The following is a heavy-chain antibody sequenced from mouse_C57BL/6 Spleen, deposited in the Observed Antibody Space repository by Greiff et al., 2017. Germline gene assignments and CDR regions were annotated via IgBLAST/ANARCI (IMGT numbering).Heavy chain of an antibody. V-gene: IGHV5-6*01. CDR1: GFTFSSYG. J-gene: IGHJ2*01. D-gene: IGHD1-1*01. CDR2: ISRGGSYT. CDR3: ARQVYYYGSSYGGGY. Sequence: EVKLVESGGDLVKPGGSLKLSCAASGFTFSSYGMSWVRQTPDKRLEWVATISRGGSYTYYPDSVKGRFTISRDNAKNTLYLQMSSLKSEDTAMYYCARQVYYYGSSYGGGYWGQGTTLTVSS.